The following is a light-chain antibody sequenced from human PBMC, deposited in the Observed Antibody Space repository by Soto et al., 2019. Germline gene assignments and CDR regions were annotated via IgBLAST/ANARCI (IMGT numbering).Light chain of an antibody. Sequence: EIVLTQSPGTLSLSPGERATLSCRASQSVSDRNLAWYQQKPGQAPRLLIYGASSRATGIPDRFSGSGSGTDFTLTISRLEPEDFEVYYCQQYGNSPPWTFGQGTKVEIK. CDR2: GAS. CDR1: QSVSDRN. CDR3: QQYGNSPPWT. V-gene: IGKV3-20*01. J-gene: IGKJ1*01.